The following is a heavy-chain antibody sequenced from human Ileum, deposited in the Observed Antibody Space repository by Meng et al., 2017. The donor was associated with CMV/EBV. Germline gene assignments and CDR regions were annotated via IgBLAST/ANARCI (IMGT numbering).Heavy chain of an antibody. CDR1: GFTLDDFG. D-gene: IGHD3-22*01. J-gene: IGHJ3*02. CDR3: AKGSSGYLKGAFNI. Sequence: GGSLRLSCAASGFTLDDFGMHWVRQAPGKGLEWVSGISWNSGSIGYADSVKGRFTISRDSSQNSLYLQMNSLRPEDTALYYCAKGSSGYLKGAFNIWGQGTRVTGSS. CDR2: ISWNSGSI. V-gene: IGHV3-9*01.